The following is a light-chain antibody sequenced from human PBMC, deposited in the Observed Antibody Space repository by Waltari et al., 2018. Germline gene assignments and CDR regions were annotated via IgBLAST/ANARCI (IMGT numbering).Light chain of an antibody. CDR3: QHYVRLPAT. Sequence: EIVLTQSPGTLSLSPGERATLSCRASQSVSRTLARYQQKPGQAHKLLIYGASIRATGIPDRFTGSGSGTDFSLTISSLEPEDFAIYFCQHYVRLPATFGQGTKVEIK. CDR2: GAS. J-gene: IGKJ1*01. V-gene: IGKV3-20*01. CDR1: QSVSRT.